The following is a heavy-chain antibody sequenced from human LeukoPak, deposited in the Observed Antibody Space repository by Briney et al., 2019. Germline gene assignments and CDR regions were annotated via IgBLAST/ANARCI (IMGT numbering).Heavy chain of an antibody. D-gene: IGHD1-14*01. CDR3: AREPAERIGFDY. V-gene: IGHV3-11*04. CDR2: ISSSGDII. Sequence: PGGSLRLSCAASGFTFSYYYMGWIRQAPGKGLEWVSYISSSGDIIHYADSVKGRFTISRDNAKNSLFLEMNSLRAEDTAVYYCAREPAERIGFDYWGQGTLVTVSS. J-gene: IGHJ4*02. CDR1: GFTFSYYY.